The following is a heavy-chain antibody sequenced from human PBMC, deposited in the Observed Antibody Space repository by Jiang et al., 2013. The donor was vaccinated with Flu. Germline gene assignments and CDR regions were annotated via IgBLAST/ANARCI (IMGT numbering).Heavy chain of an antibody. V-gene: IGHV4-31*03. CDR3: ARMFWDLLTGPVDYEYGLDV. CDR2: MYYSGNT. Sequence: GSGLVKPSQTLSLTCTVSGASISSSGYYWSWIRQHPGKGLEWIGYMYYSGNTYYNPSLKSRITISADTSKNQFSLKLSSVTAADTAVYYCARMFWDLLTGPVDYEYGLDVWGQGTTVTVSS. D-gene: IGHD3-9*01. J-gene: IGHJ6*02. CDR1: GASISSSGYY.